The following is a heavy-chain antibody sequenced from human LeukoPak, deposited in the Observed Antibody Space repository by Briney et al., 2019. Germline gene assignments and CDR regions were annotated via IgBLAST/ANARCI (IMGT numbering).Heavy chain of an antibody. CDR1: GFTFEDYA. J-gene: IGHJ4*02. Sequence: PGGSLRLSCTASGFTFEDYAMNWVRQAPGKGLEWVSSISSSSSYIYYADSVKGRFTISRDNAKNSLYLQMNSLRAEDTAVYYCARGFGSGSAYYFDYWGQGTLVTVSS. CDR2: ISSSSSYI. V-gene: IGHV3-21*01. CDR3: ARGFGSGSAYYFDY. D-gene: IGHD6-19*01.